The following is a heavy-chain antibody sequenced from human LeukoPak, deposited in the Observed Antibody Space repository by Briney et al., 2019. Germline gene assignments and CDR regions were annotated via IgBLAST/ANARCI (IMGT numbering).Heavy chain of an antibody. J-gene: IGHJ4*02. D-gene: IGHD2-2*01. Sequence: SETLSLTCTVSGGSISSYYWSWIRQPLGKGLEWIGDIYYSGSPDYSPSLKSRVTISVATSKTQFSLKMSSVTAADTAVYYCARRGPKDIVVVPAALDYWGQGTLVTVSS. V-gene: IGHV4-59*01. CDR1: GGSISSYY. CDR2: IYYSGSP. CDR3: ARRGPKDIVVVPAALDY.